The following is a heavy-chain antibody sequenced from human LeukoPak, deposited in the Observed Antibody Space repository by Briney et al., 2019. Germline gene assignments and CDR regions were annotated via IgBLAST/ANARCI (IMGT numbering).Heavy chain of an antibody. CDR1: GVTFSDED. CDR3: PRRYCSSTSSRNYFDY. Sequence: GGSLRLSCAASGVTFSDEDMSWGGEAPGKGVEGGSYISSSFITLYSADSLKRPLPISIDKAQHSLYLQMNTLRAEATAVYYCPRRYCSSTSSRNYFDYWGQGTLVTVSS. CDR2: ISSSFITL. J-gene: IGHJ4*02. D-gene: IGHD2-2*01. V-gene: IGHV3-11*01.